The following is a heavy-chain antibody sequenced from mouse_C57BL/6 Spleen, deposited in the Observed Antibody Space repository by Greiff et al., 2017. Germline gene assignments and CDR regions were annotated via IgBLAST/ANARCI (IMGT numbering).Heavy chain of an antibody. Sequence: EVKLQESGAELVKPGASVKLSCTASGFNIKDYYMHWVKQRTEQGLEWIGRIDPEDGETKYAPKFQGKATITADTSSNTAYLQLSSLTSEDTAVYYCASPYSGSSPIWYFDVWGTGTTVTVSS. CDR2: IDPEDGET. J-gene: IGHJ1*03. V-gene: IGHV14-2*01. D-gene: IGHD1-1*01. CDR1: GFNIKDYY. CDR3: ASPYSGSSPIWYFDV.